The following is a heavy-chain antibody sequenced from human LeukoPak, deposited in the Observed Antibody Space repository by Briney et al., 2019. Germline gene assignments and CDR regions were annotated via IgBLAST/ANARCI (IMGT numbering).Heavy chain of an antibody. CDR1: GFTFNSCW. D-gene: IGHD4-23*01. CDR3: AKYAPPTTMVTRYFDY. J-gene: IGHJ4*02. Sequence: GGSLRLSCVVSGFTFNSCWMNWVRQAPGKGLEWISAIGSGGGGIQYADSVKGRFTISRDNSKNTLYLQMNSLRVEDTAVYCCAKYAPPTTMVTRYFDYWGQGTLVTVS. CDR2: IGSGGGGI. V-gene: IGHV3-23*05.